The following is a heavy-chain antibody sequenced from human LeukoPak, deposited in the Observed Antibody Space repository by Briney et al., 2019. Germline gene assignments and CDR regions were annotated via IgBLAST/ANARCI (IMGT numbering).Heavy chain of an antibody. Sequence: GESLKISCKGSGYSFTSYWIGWVRQMPGKGLGWMGIIYPGDSDTRYSPSFQGQVTISADKSISTAYLQWSSLKASDTAMYYCARDTVGYSYGLPFDYWGQGTLVTVSS. CDR3: ARDTVGYSYGLPFDY. J-gene: IGHJ4*02. D-gene: IGHD5-18*01. CDR2: IYPGDSDT. V-gene: IGHV5-51*01. CDR1: GYSFTSYW.